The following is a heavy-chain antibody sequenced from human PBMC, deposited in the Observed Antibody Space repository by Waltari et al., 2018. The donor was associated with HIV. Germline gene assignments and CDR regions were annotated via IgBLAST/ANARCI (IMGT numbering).Heavy chain of an antibody. J-gene: IGHJ4*02. CDR2: IYHSGST. D-gene: IGHD3-3*01. CDR1: GYSISSGYY. V-gene: IGHV4-38-2*01. Sequence: QVQLRESGPGLVKPSETLSLICSVSGYSISSGYYWGWIRQPPGKGLEWIGSIYHSGSTYYNPSLQSRVTISVDTSKSRFSLNLTSVTAADTAVYFCARTYYDFWSGYSPSFDYWGQGTLVTVSP. CDR3: ARTYYDFWSGYSPSFDY.